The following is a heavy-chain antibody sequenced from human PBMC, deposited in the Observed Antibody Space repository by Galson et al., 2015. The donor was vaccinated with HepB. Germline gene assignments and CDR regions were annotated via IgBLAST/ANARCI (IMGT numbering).Heavy chain of an antibody. CDR2: ISYDGNNI. Sequence: SLRLSCAASGFTFSAYGMHWVRQAPGKGLEWVAVISYDGNNIYYADSVKVRFTISRDNSKNTLYLQMSSLRVEDTAVYFCAKYGSGTYYIDYWGQGTLVTVSS. V-gene: IGHV3-30*18. D-gene: IGHD3-10*01. CDR3: AKYGSGTYYIDY. J-gene: IGHJ4*02. CDR1: GFTFSAYG.